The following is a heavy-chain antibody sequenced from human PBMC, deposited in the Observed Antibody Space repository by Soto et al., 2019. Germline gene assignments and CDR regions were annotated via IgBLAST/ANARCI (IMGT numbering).Heavy chain of an antibody. J-gene: IGHJ5*02. CDR2: ISDASRAI. CDR1: GFTFRSYS. V-gene: IGHV3-48*02. Sequence: GGSLRLSCAASGFTFRSYSMNWVRQAPGKGLEWISYISDASRAIYYTDSVKGRFTISRDDAKNALYLQMNGLRDEDTAVYYCARDKGIVVVVAAWDWFDPWGQGTLVTVSS. D-gene: IGHD2-15*01. CDR3: ARDKGIVVVVAAWDWFDP.